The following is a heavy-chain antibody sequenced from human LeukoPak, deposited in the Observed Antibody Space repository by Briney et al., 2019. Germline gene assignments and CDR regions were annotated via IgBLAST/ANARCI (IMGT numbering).Heavy chain of an antibody. V-gene: IGHV3-23*01. J-gene: IGHJ4*02. CDR2: TFGSGGGT. CDR1: GFTFSSYA. D-gene: IGHD6-19*01. Sequence: GGSLRLSCAASGFTFSSYAMYWVRQAPGKGLEWVSGTFGSGGGTHYADSVKGRFTISRDNSKNTVCLQMNSLRAEDTAVYYCAKTTTGYSSGRFPGWPVDYWGQGTLVTVSS. CDR3: AKTTTGYSSGRFPGWPVDY.